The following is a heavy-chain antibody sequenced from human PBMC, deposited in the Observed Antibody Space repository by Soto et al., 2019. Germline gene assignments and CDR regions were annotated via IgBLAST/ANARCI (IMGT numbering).Heavy chain of an antibody. J-gene: IGHJ4*02. V-gene: IGHV3-15*01. CDR3: TTEHAVFGVVIVPLDY. Sequence: GGSLRLSCAASGFTFSNAWMSWVRQAPGKGLEWVGRIKSKSDGGTTDYAAPVKGRVAISRDDSSNTLYLQMNSLKTEDTAVYYCTTEHAVFGVVIVPLDYWGQGTLVTVSS. D-gene: IGHD3-3*01. CDR2: IKSKSDGGTT. CDR1: GFTFSNAW.